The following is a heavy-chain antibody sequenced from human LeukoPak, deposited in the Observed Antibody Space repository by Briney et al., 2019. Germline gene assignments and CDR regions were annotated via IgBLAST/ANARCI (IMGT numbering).Heavy chain of an antibody. Sequence: ASVKVSCKASGYTFTSYYMHWVRQAPGQGLEGMGIINPSGGSTIYAQKFQGRVTMTRDTSTSRVYMELSSLKSEAPAVYYCARGIGGSYSVGYYFDYWGQGTLVTVSS. CDR2: INPSGGST. D-gene: IGHD1-26*01. CDR1: GYTFTSYY. V-gene: IGHV1-46*01. CDR3: ARGIGGSYSVGYYFDY. J-gene: IGHJ4*02.